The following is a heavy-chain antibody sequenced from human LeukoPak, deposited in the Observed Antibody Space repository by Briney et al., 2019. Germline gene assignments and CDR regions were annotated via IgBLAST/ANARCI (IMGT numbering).Heavy chain of an antibody. CDR3: AREEQWLVPGPFDY. J-gene: IGHJ4*02. D-gene: IGHD6-19*01. CDR2: ISSSSSYI. CDR1: GFTFSSYS. V-gene: IGHV3-21*01. Sequence: GGSLRLSCAASGFTFSSYSMNWVRQAPGKGLEWVSSISSSSSYIYYADSVKGRFTISRDNAKNSLYLQMNSLRAEDTAVYYYAREEQWLVPGPFDYWSQGTLVTVSS.